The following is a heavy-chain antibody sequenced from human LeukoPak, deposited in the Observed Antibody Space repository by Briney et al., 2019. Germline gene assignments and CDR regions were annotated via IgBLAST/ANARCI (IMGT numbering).Heavy chain of an antibody. CDR2: FYHSGST. V-gene: IGHV4-38-2*02. CDR3: ARLTVTTSEFDY. J-gene: IGHJ4*02. Sequence: SETLSLTCTVSGYFIRSGFYWGWIRQPPGKGLEWIGSFYHSGSTYYNPSLKSRVTISVDTSKNQFSLKLSSVTAADTAVYYCARLTVTTSEFDYWGQGTLVTVSS. CDR1: GYFIRSGFY. D-gene: IGHD4-17*01.